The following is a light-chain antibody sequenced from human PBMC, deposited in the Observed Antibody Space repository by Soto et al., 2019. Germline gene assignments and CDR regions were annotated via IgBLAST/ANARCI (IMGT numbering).Light chain of an antibody. CDR1: QNINTY. V-gene: IGKV3-11*01. J-gene: IGKJ5*01. Sequence: IVLTQSPATLSLSPGERATLSCRASQNINTYLAWFRQKPGQAPRLLIYDTSNRATGIPARISGSGSGTDFTLTISSLEPEDFAVYYCQQRSNWPITFGQGTRLE. CDR2: DTS. CDR3: QQRSNWPIT.